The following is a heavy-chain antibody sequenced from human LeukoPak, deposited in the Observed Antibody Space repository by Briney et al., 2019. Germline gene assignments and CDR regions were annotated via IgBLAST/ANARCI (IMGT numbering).Heavy chain of an antibody. CDR3: ARIWFGELRVGMDV. J-gene: IGHJ6*04. CDR2: ISSSSSYV. Sequence: GGSLRLSCAASGFTFSSYSMNWVRQAPGKGLEWVLSISSSSSYVYYADSVKGRFTISRDNAKNSLYLQMNSLRAEDTAVYYCARIWFGELRVGMDVWGKGTTVTVSS. CDR1: GFTFSSYS. D-gene: IGHD3-10*01. V-gene: IGHV3-21*01.